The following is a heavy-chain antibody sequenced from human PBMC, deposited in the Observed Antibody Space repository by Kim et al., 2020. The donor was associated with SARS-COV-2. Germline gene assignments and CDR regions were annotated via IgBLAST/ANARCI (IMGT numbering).Heavy chain of an antibody. Sequence: SVKVSCKASGGTFSSYAISWVRQAPGQGLEWMGGIIPIFGTANYAQKFQGRVTITADESTSTAYMELSSLRSEDTAVYYCARDPMVRGVPYYYYGMDVWGQGTTVTVSS. CDR3: ARDPMVRGVPYYYYGMDV. CDR1: GGTFSSYA. CDR2: IIPIFGTA. J-gene: IGHJ6*02. V-gene: IGHV1-69*13. D-gene: IGHD3-10*01.